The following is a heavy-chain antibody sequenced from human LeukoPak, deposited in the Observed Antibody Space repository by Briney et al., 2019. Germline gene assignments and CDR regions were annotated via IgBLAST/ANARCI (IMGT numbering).Heavy chain of an antibody. CDR2: IYSGGNT. D-gene: IGHD4-17*01. CDR3: AIGLYADSAFDY. V-gene: IGHV3-66*01. Sequence: GGSLRLSCAASGFTFSTNYMSWVRPAPGRGLEWVSVIYSGGNTYYADSVQGRLTISRDNAKNTVYLQMNSLRAEDTAVDYCAIGLYADSAFDYWGQGTLVTVSS. J-gene: IGHJ4*02. CDR1: GFTFSTNY.